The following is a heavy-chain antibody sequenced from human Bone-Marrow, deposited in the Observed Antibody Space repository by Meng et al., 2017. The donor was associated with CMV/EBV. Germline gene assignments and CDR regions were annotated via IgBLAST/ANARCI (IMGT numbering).Heavy chain of an antibody. CDR2: IIPIFGTA. CDR1: GTFSSYA. Sequence: GTFSSYAISWVRQAPGQGLEWMGGIIPIFGTANYAQKFQGRVTITADKSTSTAYMELSSLRSEDTAVYYCARSPYYYDSSGYYHFDYWGQGTLVTVSS. V-gene: IGHV1-69*06. CDR3: ARSPYYYDSSGYYHFDY. D-gene: IGHD3-22*01. J-gene: IGHJ4*02.